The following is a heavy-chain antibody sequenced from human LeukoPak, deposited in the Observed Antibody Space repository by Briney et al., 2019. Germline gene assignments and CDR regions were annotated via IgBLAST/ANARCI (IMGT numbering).Heavy chain of an antibody. Sequence: PGRSPRLSCAAPGFTFSSYGMHWVRQAPGKGLEWVAVIWYDGSNKYYADSVKGRFTISRDNSKNTLYLQMNSLRAEDTAVYYCARDFRNYYYYGMDVWGKGTTVTVSS. CDR2: IWYDGSNK. CDR3: ARDFRNYYYYGMDV. V-gene: IGHV3-33*01. CDR1: GFTFSSYG. J-gene: IGHJ6*04.